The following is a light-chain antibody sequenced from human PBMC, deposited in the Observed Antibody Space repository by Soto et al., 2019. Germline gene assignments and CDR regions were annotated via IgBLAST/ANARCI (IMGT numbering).Light chain of an antibody. V-gene: IGLV2-14*01. Sequence: QSALTQPASVSGSPGQSITISCTGTSSDIGGYNYVSWYQQHPDKAPKLIIFEVSNRPSGVSNRFSASKSGSTASLTISGLQAEDEGDFYCSSYTRSSTWVFGGGTKLTVL. CDR1: SSDIGGYNY. J-gene: IGLJ3*02. CDR3: SSYTRSSTWV. CDR2: EVS.